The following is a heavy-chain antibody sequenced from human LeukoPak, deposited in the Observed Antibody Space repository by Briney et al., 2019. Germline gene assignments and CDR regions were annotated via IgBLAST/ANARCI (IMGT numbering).Heavy chain of an antibody. CDR1: GGSISSSDSY. Sequence: PSETLSLTCSVSGGSISSSDSYWRWLRQPPGKGLEWIGSMYYRGTSYYKPSLKSRVTISVDTSKNQFSLILSSVTAADTAVFYCARHRYSNYVWRLFDYWGQGILVTVSS. CDR3: ARHRYSNYVWRLFDY. CDR2: MYYRGTS. D-gene: IGHD4-11*01. J-gene: IGHJ4*02. V-gene: IGHV4-39*01.